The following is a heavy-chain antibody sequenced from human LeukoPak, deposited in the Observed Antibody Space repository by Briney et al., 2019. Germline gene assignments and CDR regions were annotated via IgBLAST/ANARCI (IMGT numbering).Heavy chain of an antibody. CDR3: ARATMVRGVT. D-gene: IGHD3-10*01. V-gene: IGHV1-2*02. CDR1: GCTFTGYY. CDR2: INPNSGGT. Sequence: ATVKVSCKASGCTFTGYYMHWVRQAPGQGLEWMGWINPNSGGTNYAQKFRGRVTMTRDTSISTAYMELSRLRSDDTAVYYCARATMVRGVTWGQGTLVTVSS. J-gene: IGHJ4*02.